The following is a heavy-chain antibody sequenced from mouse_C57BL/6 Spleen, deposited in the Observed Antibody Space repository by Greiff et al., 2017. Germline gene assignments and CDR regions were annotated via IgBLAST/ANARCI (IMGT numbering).Heavy chain of an antibody. J-gene: IGHJ3*01. CDR3: ASYDAWFAY. Sequence: EVKLMESGGGLVQPGGSLKLSCAASGFTFSDYYMYWVRQTPEKRLEWVAYISNGGGSTYYPDTVKGRFTISRDNAKNTLYLQMSRLKSEDTAMYYCASYDAWFAYWGQGTLVTVSA. CDR2: ISNGGGST. D-gene: IGHD2-12*01. V-gene: IGHV5-12*01. CDR1: GFTFSDYY.